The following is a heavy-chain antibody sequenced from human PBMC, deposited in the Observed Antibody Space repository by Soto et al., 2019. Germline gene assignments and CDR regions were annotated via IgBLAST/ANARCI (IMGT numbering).Heavy chain of an antibody. CDR2: ISSNGGST. CDR3: VKDLEVVPLHFDY. D-gene: IGHD2-15*01. V-gene: IGHV3-64D*08. J-gene: IGHJ4*02. Sequence: GGSLRLSCSASGFTFSSYAMHWVRQAPGKGLEYVSAISSNGGSTYYADSVKGRFTISRDNSKNTLYLQMSSLRAEDTAVYYCVKDLEVVPLHFDYWGQGTLVTVSS. CDR1: GFTFSSYA.